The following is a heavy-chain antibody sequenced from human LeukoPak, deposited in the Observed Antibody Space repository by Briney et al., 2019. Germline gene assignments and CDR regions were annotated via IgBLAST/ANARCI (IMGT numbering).Heavy chain of an antibody. CDR1: GFTFSSYW. D-gene: IGHD3-22*01. CDR2: IRRDGNEK. V-gene: IGHV3-7*01. Sequence: SGGSLRLSCAASGFTFSSYWMTWVRQAPGKGLEWVANIRRDGNEKHYVESMEGRFIITRDNAKNSLYLEMDSLRVEDTAVYFCARHRDSDISGSSAGLDYWGQGTLVTVSS. J-gene: IGHJ4*02. CDR3: ARHRDSDISGSSAGLDY.